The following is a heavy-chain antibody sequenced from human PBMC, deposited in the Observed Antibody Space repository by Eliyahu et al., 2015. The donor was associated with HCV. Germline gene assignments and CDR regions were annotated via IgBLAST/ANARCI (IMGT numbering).Heavy chain of an antibody. V-gene: IGHV4-61*02. Sequence: QVQLQESGPGLVKPSQTLSLTCTVSGGSISSGSYYWSWIRQPAGKGLEWIGRIYTSWGPTTTPSLKSRVTISVDTSKNQFSLKLSSVTAADTAVYYCAREVGWGDPPNFDYWGQGTLVTVSS. J-gene: IGHJ4*02. CDR3: AREVGWGDPPNFDY. CDR2: IYTSWGP. CDR1: GGSISSGSYY. D-gene: IGHD3-10*01.